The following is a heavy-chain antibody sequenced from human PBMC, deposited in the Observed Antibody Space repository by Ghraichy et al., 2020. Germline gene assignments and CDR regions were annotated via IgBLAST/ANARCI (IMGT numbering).Heavy chain of an antibody. V-gene: IGHV2-5*02. CDR3: AHRQAQNYYDSSGYDY. D-gene: IGHD3-22*01. Sequence: SGPTLVKPTQTLTLTCTFSGFSLSTSGVGVVWIRQPPGKALEWLALIYWDDDKRYSPSLKSRLTITKDTSKNQVVLTMTNMDPVDTATYYCAHRQAQNYYDSSGYDYWGQGTLVTVSS. CDR1: GFSLSTSGVG. CDR2: IYWDDDK. J-gene: IGHJ4*02.